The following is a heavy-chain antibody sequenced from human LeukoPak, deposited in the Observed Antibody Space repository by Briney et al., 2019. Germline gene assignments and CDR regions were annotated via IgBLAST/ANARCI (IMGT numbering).Heavy chain of an antibody. CDR3: AKISESDY. Sequence: RGGSLRLSCAASGFTFTTYVMYGVRQAPGRGVEWVAFIRYDGSNKYYADSVKGRFTISRDISKNTLYLQMNSMRAEDTAVYYCAKISESDYWGQGTLVTVSS. CDR2: IRYDGSNK. CDR1: GFTFTTYV. J-gene: IGHJ4*02. V-gene: IGHV3-30*02.